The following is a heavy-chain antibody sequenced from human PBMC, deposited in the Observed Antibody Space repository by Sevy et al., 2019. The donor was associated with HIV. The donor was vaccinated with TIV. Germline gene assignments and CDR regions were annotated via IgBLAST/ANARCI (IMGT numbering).Heavy chain of an antibody. CDR3: ARGIVVPAARYFDY. J-gene: IGHJ4*02. D-gene: IGHD2-2*01. CDR1: GFTFSSYW. Sequence: GGSLRLSCAASGFTFSSYWMHWVRQAPGKGLVWVSRINSDWSSTSYADSVKGRFTISRDNAKNTLYLQMNSLRAEDTAVYYCARGIVVPAARYFDYWGQGTLVTVSS. CDR2: INSDWSST. V-gene: IGHV3-74*01.